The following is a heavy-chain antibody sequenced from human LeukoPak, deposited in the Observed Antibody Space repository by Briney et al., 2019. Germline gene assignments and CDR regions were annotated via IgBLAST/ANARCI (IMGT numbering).Heavy chain of an antibody. CDR3: AKDKSYDSSGYLD. V-gene: IGHV3-11*01. Sequence: GGSLRLSCAASGFTFSDYYMNWIRQAPGKGLEWVSSISGGSRTINYADSVKGRFTTSRDNAKNSLFLQVNSLRAEDTAVYYCAKDKSYDSSGYLDWGQGTLVTVSS. D-gene: IGHD3-22*01. CDR2: ISGGSRTI. CDR1: GFTFSDYY. J-gene: IGHJ4*02.